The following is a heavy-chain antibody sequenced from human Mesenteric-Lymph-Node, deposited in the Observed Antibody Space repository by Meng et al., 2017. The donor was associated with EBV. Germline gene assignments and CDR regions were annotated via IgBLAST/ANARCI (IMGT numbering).Heavy chain of an antibody. D-gene: IGHD3-10*01. CDR1: GDSVSSNTAA. J-gene: IGHJ4*02. CDR3: ARDGPYGSGSYFNY. V-gene: IGHV6-1*01. Sequence: KREHPGPALVNPSQTLSPTCAISGDSVSSNTAAWNWIRQSPSRGLEWLGRTYYRSKWYNDFAVSVKSRITINPDTSKNQLSLQLKSVTPEDTAVYYCARDGPYGSGSYFNYWGQGTLVTVSS. CDR2: TYYRSKWYN.